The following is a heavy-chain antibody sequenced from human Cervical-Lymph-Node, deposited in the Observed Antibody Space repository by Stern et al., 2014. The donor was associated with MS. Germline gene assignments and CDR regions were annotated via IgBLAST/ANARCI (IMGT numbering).Heavy chain of an antibody. J-gene: IGHJ4*02. V-gene: IGHV1-2*06. CDR3: AREAAMAVAGTGVDY. D-gene: IGHD6-19*01. CDR1: GYTFTGYY. Sequence: LVESGAEVKKPGASVKVSCKASGYTFTGYYMHWVRQAPGQGLEWMGRIHPNSGGTNYAQKFQGRVTMARDTSISTAYMELSRLRSDDTAVYYCAREAAMAVAGTGVDYWGQGTLVTVSS. CDR2: IHPNSGGT.